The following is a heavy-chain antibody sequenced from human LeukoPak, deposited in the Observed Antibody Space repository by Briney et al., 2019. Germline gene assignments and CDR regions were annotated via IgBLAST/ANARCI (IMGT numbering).Heavy chain of an antibody. CDR2: ITGSGDGT. J-gene: IGHJ4*02. V-gene: IGHV3-23*01. CDR3: AKVYRIQLWNEFDY. Sequence: GGSLRLSCAASGFTFSTYAMTWVRQAPGKGLEWVSSITGSGDGTSAADSVTGRFSISRDNSKNTLYLQMNSLRAEDTAVYYCAKVYRIQLWNEFDYWGQGTLVTVSS. CDR1: GFTFSTYA. D-gene: IGHD5-18*01.